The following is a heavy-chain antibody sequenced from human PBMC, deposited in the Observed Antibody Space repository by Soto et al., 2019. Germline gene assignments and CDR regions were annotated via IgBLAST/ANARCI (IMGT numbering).Heavy chain of an antibody. Sequence: EVQLLESGGGLVQPGGSLRLSCAASGFTFSSYAMSWVRQAPGKGLEWVSAIGASGAGTYYAEYVKGRFTISRDKSKNTLYLQMHSLRAEDTAVDYCALRKTVSYFDYWGQGTLVTVSS. CDR3: ALRKTVSYFDY. CDR2: IGASGAGT. D-gene: IGHD2-21*02. CDR1: GFTFSSYA. V-gene: IGHV3-23*01. J-gene: IGHJ4*02.